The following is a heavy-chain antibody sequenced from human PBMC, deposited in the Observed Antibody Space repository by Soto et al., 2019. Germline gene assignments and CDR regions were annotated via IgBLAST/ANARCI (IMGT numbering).Heavy chain of an antibody. J-gene: IGHJ4*02. CDR3: ARGSLYYDSSGYFPPYFDY. D-gene: IGHD3-22*01. Sequence: SETLSLTCTVSGGSVSSGSYYWSWIRQPPGKGLEWIGYIYYSGSTNYNPSLKSRVTISVDTSKNQFSLKLSSVTAADTAVYYCARGSLYYDSSGYFPPYFDYWGQGTLVTVSS. CDR1: GGSVSSGSYY. V-gene: IGHV4-61*01. CDR2: IYYSGST.